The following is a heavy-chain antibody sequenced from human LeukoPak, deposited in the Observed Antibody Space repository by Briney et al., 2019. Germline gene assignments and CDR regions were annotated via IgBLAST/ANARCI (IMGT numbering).Heavy chain of an antibody. V-gene: IGHV3-30*18. Sequence: GGSLRLSCAASGFTFSSYGMHWVRQAPGKGLEWVAVISYDGSSKYYADSVKGRFTISRDNSKNTLYLQMNSLRTEDTAVYYCAKDGGYQLLYFDYWGQGTLVTVSS. CDR2: ISYDGSSK. J-gene: IGHJ4*02. CDR3: AKDGGYQLLYFDY. CDR1: GFTFSSYG. D-gene: IGHD2-2*01.